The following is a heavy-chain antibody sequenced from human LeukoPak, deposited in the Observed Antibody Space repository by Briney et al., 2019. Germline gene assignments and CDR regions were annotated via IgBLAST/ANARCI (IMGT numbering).Heavy chain of an antibody. Sequence: PGGSLRLSCAASGFTFSSYEMNWVRQAPGKGLEWVSYISSSGSTIYYADSVKGRFTISRDNAKNSLYLQMNSLIAEDTAVYCCVVRGWSQTEYGMDVWGQGTTVTVSS. J-gene: IGHJ6*02. V-gene: IGHV3-48*03. CDR1: GFTFSSYE. CDR3: VVRGWSQTEYGMDV. D-gene: IGHD6-19*01. CDR2: ISSSGSTI.